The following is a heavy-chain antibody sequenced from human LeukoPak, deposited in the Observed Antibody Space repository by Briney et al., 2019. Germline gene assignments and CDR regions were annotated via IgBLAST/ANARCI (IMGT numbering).Heavy chain of an antibody. J-gene: IGHJ4*02. V-gene: IGHV3-33*01. CDR1: GVTFTRYG. D-gene: IGHD2-15*01. CDR2: IWYDGIDK. CDR3: ARDPSWRGTCYSTEY. Sequence: GGSLRLSCAASGVTFTRYGMRWVRHAPGEGLEWVADIWYDGIDKYYADSVRGGFTISRANSKDTLYLQMNRMRAEDTAVYYCARDPSWRGTCYSTEYWGQGTLVTVPS.